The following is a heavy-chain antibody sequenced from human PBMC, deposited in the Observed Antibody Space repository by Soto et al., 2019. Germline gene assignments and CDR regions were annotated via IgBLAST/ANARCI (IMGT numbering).Heavy chain of an antibody. Sequence: PSETLSLTCTVSGGSISSYYWSWIRQPPGKGLEWIGYIYYSGSTNYNPSLKSRVTISVDTSKSQFSLKLSSVAAADTAVYYCARGYCSGGTCYRFNFDNWGQGTLVTVSS. D-gene: IGHD2-15*01. J-gene: IGHJ4*02. CDR3: ARGYCSGGTCYRFNFDN. CDR2: IYYSGST. V-gene: IGHV4-59*01. CDR1: GGSISSYY.